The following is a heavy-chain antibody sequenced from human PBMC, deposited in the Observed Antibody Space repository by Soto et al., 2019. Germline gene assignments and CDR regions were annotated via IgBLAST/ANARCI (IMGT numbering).Heavy chain of an antibody. Sequence: GGSLRLSCTASGFTFNTHWMHWVRQAPGKGLEWVSAISGSGGSTYYADSVKGRFTISRDNSKNTLYLQMNSLRAEDTAVYYCAKESRYDFWSGYYKSEFDYWGQGALVKVSS. CDR1: GFTFNTHW. CDR2: ISGSGGST. V-gene: IGHV3-23*01. D-gene: IGHD3-3*01. J-gene: IGHJ4*02. CDR3: AKESRYDFWSGYYKSEFDY.